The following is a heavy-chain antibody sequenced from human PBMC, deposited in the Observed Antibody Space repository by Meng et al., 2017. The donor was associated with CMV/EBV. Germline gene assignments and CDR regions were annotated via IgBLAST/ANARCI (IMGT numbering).Heavy chain of an antibody. CDR2: IYYSGST. D-gene: IGHD2-2*01. J-gene: IGHJ4*02. CDR3: ARVGRTSCYDY. CDR1: GGSISSGDYY. V-gene: IGHV4-30-4*08. Sequence: QVRRQESGPGLVNPSQTLSLTFTVSGGSISSGDYYWSWIRQPPGKGLEWIGYIYYSGSTYYNPSLKSRVTISVDTSKNQFSLKLSSVTAADTAVYYCARVGRTSCYDYWGQGTLVTVSS.